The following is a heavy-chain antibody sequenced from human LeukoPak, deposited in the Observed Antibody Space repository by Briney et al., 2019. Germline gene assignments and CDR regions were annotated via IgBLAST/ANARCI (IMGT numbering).Heavy chain of an antibody. D-gene: IGHD2-2*01. V-gene: IGHV3-53*05. CDR3: AREISGCSSTSCYSSYYMDV. Sequence: GGSLRLSCAASGFTVRSNYMSWVRQAPGKGLEWVSIIYGGGSVFYADSVKGRFTISRDNSKNTLYLQMNSLRAEDTAVYYCAREISGCSSTSCYSSYYMDVWGKGTTVTISS. CDR1: GFTVRSNY. J-gene: IGHJ6*03. CDR2: IYGGGSV.